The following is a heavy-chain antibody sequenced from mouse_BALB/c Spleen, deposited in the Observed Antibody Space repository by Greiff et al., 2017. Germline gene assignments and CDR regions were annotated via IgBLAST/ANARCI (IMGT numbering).Heavy chain of an antibody. V-gene: IGHV2-6-7*01. D-gene: IGHD2-10*02. CDR2: IWGDGST. CDR1: GFSLTGYG. J-gene: IGHJ4*01. Sequence: QVQLKESGPGLVAPSQSLSITCTVSGFSLTGYGVNWVRQPPGKGLEWLGMIWGDGSTDYNSALKSRLSISKDNSKSQVFLKMNSLQTDDTARYYGARYGNYNAMDYWGQGTSVTVSS. CDR3: ARYGNYNAMDY.